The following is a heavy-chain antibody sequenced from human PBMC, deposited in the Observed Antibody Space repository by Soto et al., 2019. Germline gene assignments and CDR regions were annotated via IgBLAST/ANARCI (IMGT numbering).Heavy chain of an antibody. CDR1: GGSISSYY. CDR2: IYYSGST. J-gene: IGHJ4*02. V-gene: IGHV4-59*01. D-gene: IGHD3-10*01. Sequence: ETLSLTCTVSGGSISSYYWSWIRQPPGKGLEWIGYIYYSGSTNYNPSLKSRVTISVDTSKNQFSLKLSSVTAADTAVYYCARANGGYFDYWGQGTLVTVSS. CDR3: ARANGGYFDY.